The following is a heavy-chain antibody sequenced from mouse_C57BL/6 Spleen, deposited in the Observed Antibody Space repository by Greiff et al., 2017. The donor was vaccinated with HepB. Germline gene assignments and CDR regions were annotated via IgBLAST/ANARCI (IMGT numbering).Heavy chain of an antibody. Sequence: QVQLKESGPELVKPGASVKISCKASGYAFSSSWMNWVKQRPGKGLEWIGRIYPGDGDTNYNGKFKGKATLTADKSSSTAYMQLSSLTSEDSAVYFCARSHGNNYFDYWGQGTTLTVSS. D-gene: IGHD1-1*01. J-gene: IGHJ2*01. CDR2: IYPGDGDT. CDR3: ARSHGNNYFDY. CDR1: GYAFSSSW. V-gene: IGHV1-82*01.